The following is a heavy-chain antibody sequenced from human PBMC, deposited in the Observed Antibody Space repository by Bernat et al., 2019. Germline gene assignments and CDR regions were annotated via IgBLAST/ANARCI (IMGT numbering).Heavy chain of an antibody. CDR2: ILSDGSGQ. J-gene: IGHJ5*02. D-gene: IGHD2-2*03. CDR1: GFTFRTYG. CDR3: ARVGIVVVPAAPPLDWFDP. V-gene: IGHV3-30*03. Sequence: QVQLVESGGGVVQPGRSLRLSCAASGFTFRTYGMHWVRQTPDKGLEWVAYILSDGSGQFYAESVKGRFAISRDGSQNTLYLQMNSLRAEDTAVYYCARVGIVVVPAAPPLDWFDPWGQGTLVTVSS.